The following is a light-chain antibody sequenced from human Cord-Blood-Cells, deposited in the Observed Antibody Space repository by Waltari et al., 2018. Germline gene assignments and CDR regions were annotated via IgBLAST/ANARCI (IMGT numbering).Light chain of an antibody. Sequence: QSALTQPACVSGSPGQSITIYCTGPSSDVGSYNLVSWYQQHPGKAPKLMIYEGSKRPSGVSNRFSGSKSGNTASLTISGLQAEDEADYYCCSYAGSSTLFGGGTKLTVL. J-gene: IGLJ2*01. V-gene: IGLV2-23*01. CDR3: CSYAGSSTL. CDR2: EGS. CDR1: SSDVGSYNL.